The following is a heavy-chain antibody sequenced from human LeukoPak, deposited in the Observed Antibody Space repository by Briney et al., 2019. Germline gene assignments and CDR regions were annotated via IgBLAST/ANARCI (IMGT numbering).Heavy chain of an antibody. CDR1: GFTFSDYS. D-gene: IGHD2-2*01. CDR2: ISSSSCI. V-gene: IGHV3-69-1*01. CDR3: ARDLYIVVVPAAMRGYYYGMDV. Sequence: GGSLRLSCAASGFTFSDYSMNWVRQAPGKGLEWVSSISSSSCIYYADSVKGRFTISRDNAKNSLYLQMNSLRAEDTAVYYCARDLYIVVVPAAMRGYYYGMDVWGQGTTVTVSS. J-gene: IGHJ6*02.